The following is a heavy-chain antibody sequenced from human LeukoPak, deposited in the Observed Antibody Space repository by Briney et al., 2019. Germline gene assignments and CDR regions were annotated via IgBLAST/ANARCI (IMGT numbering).Heavy chain of an antibody. CDR1: GGSFSGYY. J-gene: IGHJ4*02. V-gene: IGHV4-34*01. CDR3: ARVVAAAGPFDY. CDR2: INHSGST. Sequence: SETLSLTCAVYGGSFSGYYWSLIRQPPGKGLEWIGEINHSGSTNYNPSLKSRVTISVDTSKNQFSLKLSSVTAADTAVYYCARVVAAAGPFDYWGQGTLVTVSS. D-gene: IGHD6-13*01.